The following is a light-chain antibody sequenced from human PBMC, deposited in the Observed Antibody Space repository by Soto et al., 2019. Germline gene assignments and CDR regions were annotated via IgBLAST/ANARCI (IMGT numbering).Light chain of an antibody. CDR3: GTWDNTLNVGV. J-gene: IGLJ2*01. CDR2: DNN. CDR1: TSNIGSRF. V-gene: IGLV1-51*01. Sequence: QSVLTQPPSVSATPGQKVTISCSGSTSNIGSRFVSLYQQFPGTAPRLLIYDNNNRPSGTPDRFSDSKSGTSATLDIAGLQTGDEADYYCGTWDNTLNVGVFGGGTKVTVL.